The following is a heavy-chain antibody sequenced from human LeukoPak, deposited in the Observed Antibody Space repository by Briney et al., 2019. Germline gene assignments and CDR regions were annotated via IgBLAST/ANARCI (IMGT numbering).Heavy chain of an antibody. CDR3: AREGIVVVPAAIPSPYYYYGMDV. Sequence: SETLSLTCAVYGGSFSGYYWSWIRQPPGKGLEWIGEINHSGSTNYNPSLKSRVTISVDTSKNQFSLKLSSVTAADTAVYYCAREGIVVVPAAIPSPYYYYGMDVWGQGTTVTVSS. J-gene: IGHJ6*02. V-gene: IGHV4-34*01. CDR1: GGSFSGYY. D-gene: IGHD2-2*02. CDR2: INHSGST.